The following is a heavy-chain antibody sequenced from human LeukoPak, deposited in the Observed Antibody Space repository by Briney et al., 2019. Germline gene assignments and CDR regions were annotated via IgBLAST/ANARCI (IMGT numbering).Heavy chain of an antibody. V-gene: IGHV4-34*01. J-gene: IGHJ4*02. D-gene: IGHD3-10*01. CDR2: INHSGST. CDR3: ARRRITMVYAY. CDR1: GGSFSGYY. Sequence: SETLSLTCAVYGGSFSGYYWSWMRQPPGKGLEWIGEINHSGSTNYNPSLKSRVTISVDTSKNQFSLKLSSVTAADTAVYYCARRRITMVYAYWGQGTLVTVSS.